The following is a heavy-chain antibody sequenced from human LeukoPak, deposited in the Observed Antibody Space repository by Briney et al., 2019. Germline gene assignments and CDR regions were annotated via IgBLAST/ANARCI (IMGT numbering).Heavy chain of an antibody. Sequence: GGSLRLSCAASGFTFSTYSMNWARQAPGKGLEWVSTINYSGGGTYYADSVKGRFTISRDNSRNTLYLQMNSLRVDDTAVYYCDGADFWGQGTLVTVSS. V-gene: IGHV3-23*01. CDR3: DGADF. J-gene: IGHJ4*02. CDR2: INYSGGGT. CDR1: GFTFSTYS.